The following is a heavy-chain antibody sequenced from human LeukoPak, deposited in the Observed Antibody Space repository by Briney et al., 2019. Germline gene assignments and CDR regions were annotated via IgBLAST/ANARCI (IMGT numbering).Heavy chain of an antibody. V-gene: IGHV4-39*07. CDR1: GGYIITSGHY. J-gene: IGHJ6*03. CDR3: ARVKAVDGFRAHMDV. Sequence: SETLSLTCTVSGGYIITSGHYWGWIRQPPGKGLEWIGSIYYSGSTYYNPSLKSRVTISVDTSKNQFSLKLSSVTAADTAVYYCARVKAVDGFRAHMDVWGKGTTVTVSS. CDR2: IYYSGST. D-gene: IGHD6-19*01.